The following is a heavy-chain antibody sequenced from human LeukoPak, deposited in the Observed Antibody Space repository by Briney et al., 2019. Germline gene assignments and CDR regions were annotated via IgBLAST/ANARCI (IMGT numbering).Heavy chain of an antibody. D-gene: IGHD4-17*01. J-gene: IGHJ3*02. Sequence: PGGSLRLSCAASGFTFSSYAMSWVRQAPGKGLEWVSAIGGSGGSSYSADSVKGRFTISRDNSKNTLYLQMNSLRAEDTAVYYCASMGYGDYGGWRAFDIWGQGTMVTVSS. V-gene: IGHV3-23*01. CDR1: GFTFSSYA. CDR3: ASMGYGDYGGWRAFDI. CDR2: IGGSGGSS.